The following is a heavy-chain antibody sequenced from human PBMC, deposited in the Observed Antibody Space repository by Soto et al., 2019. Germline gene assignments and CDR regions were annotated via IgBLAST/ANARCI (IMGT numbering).Heavy chain of an antibody. Sequence: NPGGSLRLSCAASGFTFSSYSMNWVRQAPGKGLEWVSSISSSSSYIYYADSVKGRFTISRDNAKNSLYLQMNSLRAEDTAVYYCARGMEDMVRTNWFDPWGQGTLVTVSS. CDR2: ISSSSSYI. V-gene: IGHV3-21*01. D-gene: IGHD3-10*01. CDR3: ARGMEDMVRTNWFDP. CDR1: GFTFSSYS. J-gene: IGHJ5*02.